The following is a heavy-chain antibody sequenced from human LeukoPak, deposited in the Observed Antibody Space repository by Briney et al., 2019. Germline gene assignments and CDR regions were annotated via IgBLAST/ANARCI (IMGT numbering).Heavy chain of an antibody. Sequence: PGGSLRLSCAASGFTFSGSAMHWVRQASGKGLEWVGRIRSKANSYATAYAASVKGRFTISRDDSKNTAYLQMNSLKTEDTAVYYCTRHDYYGSGSYSAHWGQGTLVTVSS. V-gene: IGHV3-73*01. CDR2: IRSKANSYAT. CDR3: TRHDYYGSGSYSAH. D-gene: IGHD3-10*01. CDR1: GFTFSGSA. J-gene: IGHJ4*02.